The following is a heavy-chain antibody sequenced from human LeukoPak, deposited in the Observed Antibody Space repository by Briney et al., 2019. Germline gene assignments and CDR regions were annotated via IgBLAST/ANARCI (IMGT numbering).Heavy chain of an antibody. D-gene: IGHD4-17*01. V-gene: IGHV4-30-4*08. CDR3: AREDYGDYVQWTR. Sequence: PSQTLSLTCTVSGGSIISGDYYWSWIRQPPGTGLEWIGYISSSGSTYYNPSLRSRVTISVDTSKNQFSLKLRSVTAADTAVYYCAREDYGDYVQWTRWGQGTLVTVSS. J-gene: IGHJ4*02. CDR1: GGSIISGDYY. CDR2: ISSSGST.